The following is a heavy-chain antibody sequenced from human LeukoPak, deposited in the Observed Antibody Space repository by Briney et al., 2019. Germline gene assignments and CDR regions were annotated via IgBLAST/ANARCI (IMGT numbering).Heavy chain of an antibody. D-gene: IGHD1-26*01. CDR1: AFTFSSYA. V-gene: IGHV3-23*01. CDR3: ARDYWQSGRHLGPIDY. Sequence: QPGGSLRLSCAASAFTFSSYAMSWVRQAPGKGPEWVSAISAGADSTYYADSVQGRFTTSRDNSKNTLFLQMNSLRADDTAVYYCARDYWQSGRHLGPIDYWGPGTLVTVSS. J-gene: IGHJ4*02. CDR2: ISAGADST.